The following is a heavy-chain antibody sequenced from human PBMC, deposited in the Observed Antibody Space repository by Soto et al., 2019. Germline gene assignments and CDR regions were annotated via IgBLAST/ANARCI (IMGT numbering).Heavy chain of an antibody. V-gene: IGHV3-33*01. CDR3: ARDQKVYSSGWYLFEAHYYYYGMDV. D-gene: IGHD6-19*01. CDR2: IWYDGSNK. J-gene: IGHJ6*02. CDR1: GFTFSSYG. Sequence: PGGSLRLSCAASGFTFSSYGMHWVRQAPGKGLEWVAVIWYDGSNKYYADSVKGRFTISRDNSKNTLYLQMNSLRAEDTAVYYCARDQKVYSSGWYLFEAHYYYYGMDVWGQGTTVTVSS.